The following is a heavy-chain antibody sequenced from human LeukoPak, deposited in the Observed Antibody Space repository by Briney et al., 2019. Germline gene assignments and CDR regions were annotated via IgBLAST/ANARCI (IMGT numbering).Heavy chain of an antibody. CDR3: ARDPSAGSES. D-gene: IGHD6-25*01. CDR2: IKRDGSEK. J-gene: IGHJ1*01. Sequence: GGSLRLSCAASGFTFSRHWMSWVRQAPGKGLEWVANIKRDGSEKNYVDSVKGRFTISRDNAKSSLYLQMNSLRVGDTAVYYCARDPSAGSESWGQGTLVTVSS. V-gene: IGHV3-7*01. CDR1: GFTFSRHW.